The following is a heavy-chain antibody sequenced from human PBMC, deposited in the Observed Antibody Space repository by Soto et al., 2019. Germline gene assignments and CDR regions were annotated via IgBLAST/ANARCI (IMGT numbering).Heavy chain of an antibody. CDR1: WFPFYSYA. D-gene: IGHD2-15*01. CDR3: AKGRDIVVVVAADYFDY. Sequence: WGSLRLSCATPWFPFYSYATRRVPQGPGEALEWVSAISGSGGSTYYADSVKGRFTISRDNSKNTLYLQMNSLRAEDTAVYYCAKGRDIVVVVAADYFDYWGQGTLVTVSS. V-gene: IGHV3-23*01. CDR2: ISGSGGST. J-gene: IGHJ4*02.